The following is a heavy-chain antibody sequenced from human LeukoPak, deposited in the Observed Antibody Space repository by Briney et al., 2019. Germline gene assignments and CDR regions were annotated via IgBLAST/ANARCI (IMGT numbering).Heavy chain of an antibody. CDR2: ISSSSSYI. V-gene: IGHV3-21*01. CDR3: ARVGDYYDSSGYYSPIDY. Sequence: GGSLRLSCAASGFTFSSYSMNWVRQAPGKGLEWVSSISSSSSYIYYADSVKGRFTISRDNAKNSLYLQMNSLRAEDTAVYYCARVGDYYDSSGYYSPIDYWGQGTLVTVFS. CDR1: GFTFSSYS. J-gene: IGHJ4*02. D-gene: IGHD3-22*01.